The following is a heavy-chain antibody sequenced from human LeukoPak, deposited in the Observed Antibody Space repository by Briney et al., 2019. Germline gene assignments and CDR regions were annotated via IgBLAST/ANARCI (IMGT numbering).Heavy chain of an antibody. V-gene: IGHV4-59*08. CDR1: GGSISSLY. D-gene: IGHD6-6*01. J-gene: IGHJ4*02. CDR3: ARHRAYSSSSPFDY. Sequence: SETLSLTCSVDGGSISSLYWSWIRQRPGKGLEWIGYIYYTGRTNYHPSLKSRVTMFVDMSKNQFSLRLSSVTAADTAVYYCARHRAYSSSSPFDYWGQGTLVTVSS. CDR2: IYYTGRT.